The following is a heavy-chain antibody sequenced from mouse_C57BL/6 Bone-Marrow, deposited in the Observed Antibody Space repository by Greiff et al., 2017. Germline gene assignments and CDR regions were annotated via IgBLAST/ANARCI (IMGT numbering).Heavy chain of an antibody. CDR2: IFPGSGST. CDR1: GYTFTDYY. D-gene: IGHD1-1*01. V-gene: IGHV1-75*01. CDR3: ARRDYGSSGWYFDV. J-gene: IGHJ1*03. Sequence: VQLQQSGPELVKPGASGKISCKASGYTFTDYYINWVKQRPGQGLEWIGWIFPGSGSTYYNEKFKGKATLTVDKSSSTAYMLLSSLTSEDSAVYFCARRDYGSSGWYFDVWGTGTTVTVSS.